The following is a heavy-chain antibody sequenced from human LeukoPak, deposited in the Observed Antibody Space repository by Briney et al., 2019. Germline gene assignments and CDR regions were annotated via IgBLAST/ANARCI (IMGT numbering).Heavy chain of an antibody. CDR3: ARVRVAGTTFDY. CDR1: GGTFSSYA. CDR2: IIPIFGTA. V-gene: IGHV1-69*13. D-gene: IGHD6-19*01. J-gene: IGHJ4*02. Sequence: SVKVSCKASGGTFSSYAISWVRQAPGQGLEWMGGIIPIFGTANYAQKFQGRVTITADESTSTAYMELSSLRSEDTAVYYCARVRVAGTTFDYWGQGTLVTVSS.